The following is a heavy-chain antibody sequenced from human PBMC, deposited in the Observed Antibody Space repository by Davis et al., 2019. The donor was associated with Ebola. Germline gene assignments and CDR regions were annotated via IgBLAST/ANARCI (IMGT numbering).Heavy chain of an antibody. CDR1: GFTSSVFW. CDR3: ARPVRESGIRLLGY. CDR2: IKQDGSEK. D-gene: IGHD2/OR15-2a*01. V-gene: IGHV3-7*03. J-gene: IGHJ4*02. Sequence: GGSLRLSCAASGFTSSVFWMSWVRQAPGKGLEWVANIKQDGSEKYYVDSVKGRFTISRDNGKNSVFLQMNILRAEDTAVYYCARPVRESGIRLLGYWGQGTLVTVSS.